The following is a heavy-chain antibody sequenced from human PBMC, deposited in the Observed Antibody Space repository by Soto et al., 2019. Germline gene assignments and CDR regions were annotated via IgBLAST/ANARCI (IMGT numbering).Heavy chain of an antibody. J-gene: IGHJ4*02. CDR3: AKDWSSGTTHFAY. Sequence: EVQLVESGGGLVQPGGSLRLSCAASGFTFDDYAMHWVRQAPGKGLAWVSGISWNGGSIGYADSVKGRFTISRDNAKNSLYLQMNSLRAAVTALYCSAKDWSSGTTHFAYGGQGTRVTVSS. CDR1: GFTFDDYA. V-gene: IGHV3-9*01. CDR2: ISWNGGSI. D-gene: IGHD1-7*01.